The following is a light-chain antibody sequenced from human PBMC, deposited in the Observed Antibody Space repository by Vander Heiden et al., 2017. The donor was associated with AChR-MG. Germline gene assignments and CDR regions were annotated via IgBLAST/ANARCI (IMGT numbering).Light chain of an antibody. CDR1: QSVSSY. J-gene: IGKJ2*01. V-gene: IGKV3-11*01. CDR2: DAS. CDR3: QQRSNGPPLYT. Sequence: EIVLTQSPATLSLSPGERATLSCRASQSVSSYLAWYQQKPGQAPRLLIYDASNRATGIKARFSGSGYGTDFTLTISSLEPEDFAVYYCQQRSNGPPLYTFGQRTKLEIK.